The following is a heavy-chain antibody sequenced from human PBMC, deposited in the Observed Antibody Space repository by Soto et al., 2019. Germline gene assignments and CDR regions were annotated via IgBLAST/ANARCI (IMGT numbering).Heavy chain of an antibody. CDR2: IWYDGSNE. J-gene: IGHJ6*02. V-gene: IGHV3-33*01. Sequence: GGSLRLSCAASGFIFSNFGMHWVRQAPGKGLEWVAGIWYDGSNEYYADSVKGRFTISKDNFKNTLYLQMNSLRAEDTAVYYCARDDITGIAVATSGMDVWGQGTTVTVSS. CDR3: ARDDITGIAVATSGMDV. CDR1: GFIFSNFG. D-gene: IGHD6-19*01.